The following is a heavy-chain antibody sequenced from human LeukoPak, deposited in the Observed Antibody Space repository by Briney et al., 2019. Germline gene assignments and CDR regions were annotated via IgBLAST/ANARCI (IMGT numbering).Heavy chain of an antibody. CDR2: IYYSGST. J-gene: IGHJ6*03. Sequence: SETLSLTCTVSGGSISSSSYYWGWIRQPPGKGLEWIGSIYYSGSTYYNPSLKSRVTISVDTSKNQFSLKLSSVTAADTAVYYCARTTEAHSWRTRYYDYYMDVWGKGTTVTVSS. V-gene: IGHV4-39*07. D-gene: IGHD6-13*01. CDR3: ARTTEAHSWRTRYYDYYMDV. CDR1: GGSISSSSYY.